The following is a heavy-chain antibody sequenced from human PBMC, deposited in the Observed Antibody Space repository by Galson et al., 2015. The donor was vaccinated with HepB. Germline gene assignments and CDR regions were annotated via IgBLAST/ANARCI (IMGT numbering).Heavy chain of an antibody. V-gene: IGHV1-3*01. CDR2: INAGNGNT. Sequence: SVKVSCKASGYTFTSYAMHWVRQAPGQRLEWMGWINAGNGNTKYSRKFQDRVTITRDTSASTAYMELSSLRSEDTAVYYCARDRLYCSGGSCYSSLYHYYGMDVWGQGTTVTVSS. CDR3: ARDRLYCSGGSCYSSLYHYYGMDV. CDR1: GYTFTSYA. D-gene: IGHD2-15*01. J-gene: IGHJ6*02.